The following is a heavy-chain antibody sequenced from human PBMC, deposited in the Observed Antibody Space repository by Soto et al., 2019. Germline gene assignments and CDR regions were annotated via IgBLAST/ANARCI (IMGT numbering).Heavy chain of an antibody. CDR2: ISYDGSNK. J-gene: IGHJ4*02. V-gene: IGHV3-30-3*01. CDR3: ARGGYSYGIDY. D-gene: IGHD5-18*01. Sequence: VQLLESGGGLVQPGGSLRLSCAASGFTFSSYAMHWVRQAPGKGLEWVAVISYDGSNKYYADSVKGRFTISRDNSKNTLYLQMNSLRAEDTAVYYCARGGYSYGIDYWGQGTLVTVSS. CDR1: GFTFSSYA.